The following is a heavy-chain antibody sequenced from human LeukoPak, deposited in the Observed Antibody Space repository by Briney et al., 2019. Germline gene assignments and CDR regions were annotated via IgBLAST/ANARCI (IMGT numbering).Heavy chain of an antibody. CDR1: GYTFTGYY. CDR3: ARTRDVYYYYYMDV. Sequence: GASVKVSCKASGYTFTGYYMHWVRQAPGQGLEWMGWINPNSGGTNYAQKFQGRVTMTRDTSISTAYMELSRLRSGDTALYYCARTRDVYYYYYMDVWGKGTTVTVSS. CDR2: INPNSGGT. V-gene: IGHV1-2*02. J-gene: IGHJ6*03.